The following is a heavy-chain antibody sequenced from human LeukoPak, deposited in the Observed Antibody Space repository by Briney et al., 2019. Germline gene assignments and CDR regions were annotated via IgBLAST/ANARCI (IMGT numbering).Heavy chain of an antibody. Sequence: GASVKVSCKASGYTFTGYYMHWVRQAPGQGLEWMGWINPNSGGTNYAQKFQGRVTMTRDTSISTAYMELSRLRSDDTAVYYCAREGDYYDSSGYYYVHYWGQGTLVTVSS. V-gene: IGHV1-2*02. D-gene: IGHD3-22*01. CDR3: AREGDYYDSSGYYYVHY. CDR2: INPNSGGT. CDR1: GYTFTGYY. J-gene: IGHJ4*02.